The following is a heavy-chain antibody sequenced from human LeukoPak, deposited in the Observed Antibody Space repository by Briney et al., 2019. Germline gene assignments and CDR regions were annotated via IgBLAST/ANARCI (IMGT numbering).Heavy chain of an antibody. CDR1: GYSFTTYW. CDR3: ATSESPTKFDY. D-gene: IGHD1/OR15-1a*01. J-gene: IGHJ4*02. Sequence: GESLKISCKGSGYSFTTYWIGWVRQMPGKGLEWMGIIFPGDSDTIYSPSFQGQVTISADKSINTAYLQWSSLKASDTAMYFCATSESPTKFDYWGQGTQVIVSS. CDR2: IFPGDSDT. V-gene: IGHV5-51*01.